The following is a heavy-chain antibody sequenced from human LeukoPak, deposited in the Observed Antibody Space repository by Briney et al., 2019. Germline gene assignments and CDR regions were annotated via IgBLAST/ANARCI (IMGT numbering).Heavy chain of an antibody. CDR2: INHSGST. CDR1: GGFFSGYY. J-gene: IGHJ3*02. V-gene: IGHV4-34*01. D-gene: IGHD5-12*01. Sequence: SETLSLTCAVYGGFFSGYYWSWIRQQPRKGLEWIGEINHSGSTNYNPSLKSRVTISVDTSKNQFSLKLSSVTAADTAVYYCARPVARMAPFDSWGQGTMVTVSS. CDR3: ARPVARMAPFDS.